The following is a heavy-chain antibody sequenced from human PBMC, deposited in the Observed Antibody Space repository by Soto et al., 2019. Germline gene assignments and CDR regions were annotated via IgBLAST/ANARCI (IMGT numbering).Heavy chain of an antibody. Sequence: SVKVSCKASGGTFISYAISWVRQAPGQGLEWMGGIIPIFGTANYAQKFQGRVTITADESTSTAYMELSSLRSEDTAVYYCARSVLWFGELSQWGQGTLVTVSS. CDR3: ARSVLWFGELSQ. J-gene: IGHJ4*02. CDR2: IIPIFGTA. CDR1: GGTFISYA. D-gene: IGHD3-10*01. V-gene: IGHV1-69*13.